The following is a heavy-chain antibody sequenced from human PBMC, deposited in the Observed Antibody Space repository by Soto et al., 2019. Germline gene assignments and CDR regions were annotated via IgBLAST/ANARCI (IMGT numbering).Heavy chain of an antibody. V-gene: IGHV4-39*02. CDR2: ISYGGSN. Sequence: QMVLQESCPRLVKPSETLSLSCSVSGGSINSSKYWAWVRQTPGRGLEWIGTISYGGSNNHHPSPQIRVTISVDASKNHFALRLISATAADTSTYFCARHSFEGISWYYPLDYWGPGTLVTVAS. D-gene: IGHD6-13*01. CDR1: GGSINSSKY. J-gene: IGHJ4*02. CDR3: ARHSFEGISWYYPLDY.